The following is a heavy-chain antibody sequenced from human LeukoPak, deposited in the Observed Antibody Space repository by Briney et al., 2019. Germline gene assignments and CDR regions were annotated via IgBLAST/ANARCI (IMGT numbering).Heavy chain of an antibody. CDR2: ISSSSSYI. J-gene: IGHJ4*02. CDR3: ARGIAAAGTY. V-gene: IGHV3-21*01. CDR1: GFTFSSYS. D-gene: IGHD6-13*01. Sequence: GGSLRLSCAASGFTFSSYSMNWVRQAPGKGLEWVSSISSSSSYIYYTDSVKGRFTISRDNAKNSLYLQMNSRRAEDTAVYYCARGIAAAGTYWGQGTLVTVSS.